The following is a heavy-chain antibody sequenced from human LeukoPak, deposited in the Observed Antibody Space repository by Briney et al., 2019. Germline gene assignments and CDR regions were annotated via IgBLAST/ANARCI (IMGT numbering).Heavy chain of an antibody. Sequence: GGSLRLSCAASGFTFSNYAMSWVRQAPGKGLEWVSAISGSGGSTYYADSVKGRFTISRDNSKNKVYLQMNSLRVEDTAVYYCAPDLRGSAWSLDDWGQGTLVTVSS. CDR1: GFTFSNYA. V-gene: IGHV3-23*01. CDR3: APDLRGSAWSLDD. J-gene: IGHJ4*02. D-gene: IGHD6-13*01. CDR2: ISGSGGST.